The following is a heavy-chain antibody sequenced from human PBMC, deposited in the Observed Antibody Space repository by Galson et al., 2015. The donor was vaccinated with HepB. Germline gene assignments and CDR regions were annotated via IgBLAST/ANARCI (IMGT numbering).Heavy chain of an antibody. CDR2: ISYDGSNK. CDR3: AREMYYYDSSGYYDWFDP. CDR1: GFTFSSYA. J-gene: IGHJ5*02. D-gene: IGHD3-22*01. Sequence: SLRLSCAASGFTFSSYAMHWVRQAPGKGLEWVAVISYDGSNKYYADSVKGRFTISRDNSKNTLYLQMNSLRAEDTAVYYCAREMYYYDSSGYYDWFDPWGQGTLVTVSS. V-gene: IGHV3-30-3*01.